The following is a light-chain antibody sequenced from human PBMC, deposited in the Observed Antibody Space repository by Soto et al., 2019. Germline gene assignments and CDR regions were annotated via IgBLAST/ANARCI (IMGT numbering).Light chain of an antibody. CDR2: DAS. CDR3: QQFSSYPLT. V-gene: IGKV3-20*01. CDR1: QSVSSN. Sequence: EIVMTQSPATLSVSPGERATLSCRASQSVSSNVAWYQQRPGQAPRLLIYDASSRATGIPDRFSGGGSGTDFTLTISRLEPEDFAVYYCQQFSSYPLTFGGGTKVDIK. J-gene: IGKJ4*01.